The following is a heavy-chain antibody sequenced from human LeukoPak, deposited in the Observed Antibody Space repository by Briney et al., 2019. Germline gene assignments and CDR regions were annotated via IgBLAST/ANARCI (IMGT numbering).Heavy chain of an antibody. D-gene: IGHD4-11*01. CDR2: IYYSGST. J-gene: IGHJ4*02. CDR1: GGSINSSSYY. Sequence: PSETLSLTCTVSGGSINSSSYYWGWIRQPPGKGPEWIGSIYYSGSTYYNPSLKSRVTISVDTSKNQFSLKLNSVTAADTAVYYCARHDRVYSNYVYFDYWGQGTLVTVSS. CDR3: ARHDRVYSNYVYFDY. V-gene: IGHV4-39*01.